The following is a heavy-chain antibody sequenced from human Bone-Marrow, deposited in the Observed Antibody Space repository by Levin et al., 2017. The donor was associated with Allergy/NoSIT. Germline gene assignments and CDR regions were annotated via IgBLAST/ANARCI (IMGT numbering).Heavy chain of an antibody. J-gene: IGHJ2*01. CDR1: GFTFSSYD. D-gene: IGHD4-17*01. CDR3: ARRATNYGDYANWYFDL. CDR2: IGTAGDT. V-gene: IGHV3-13*01. Sequence: GESLKISCAASGFTFSSYDMHWVRQATGKGLEWVSAIGTAGDTYYPGSVKGRFTISRENAKNSLYLQMNSLRAGDTAVYYCARRATNYGDYANWYFDLWGRGTLVTVSS.